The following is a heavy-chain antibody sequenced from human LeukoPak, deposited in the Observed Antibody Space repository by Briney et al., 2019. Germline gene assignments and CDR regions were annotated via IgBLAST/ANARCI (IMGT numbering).Heavy chain of an antibody. J-gene: IGHJ6*02. CDR1: GFTFKNYA. CDR2: ISDSGDSR. CDR3: ARDLLVITTWYYYGMDV. Sequence: GGSLRLSCAASGFTFKNYAMKWVRQAPGKGLEWVSSISDSGDSRYYADSVKGRFTISRDNSKNTLYLQMNSLRAEDTAVYYCARDLLVITTWYYYGMDVWGQGTTVTVSS. V-gene: IGHV3-23*01. D-gene: IGHD3-22*01.